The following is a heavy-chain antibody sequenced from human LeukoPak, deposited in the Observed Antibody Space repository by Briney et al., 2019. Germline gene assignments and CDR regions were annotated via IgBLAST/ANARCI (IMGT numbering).Heavy chain of an antibody. Sequence: GGSLRLSCVASGLTFSDSYMSWIRQAPGKGLEWITYNSGSGTTIYHADSVKGRFTISRDNAKNSVYLQMNSLREEDTAVYYCARPTASSVDYWGQGTLVTVSS. J-gene: IGHJ4*02. CDR2: NSGSGTTI. CDR1: GLTFSDSY. CDR3: ARPTASSVDY. V-gene: IGHV3-11*01. D-gene: IGHD2-2*01.